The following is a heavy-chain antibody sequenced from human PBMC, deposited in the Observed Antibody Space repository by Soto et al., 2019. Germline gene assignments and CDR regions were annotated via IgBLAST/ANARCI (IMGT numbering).Heavy chain of an antibody. CDR3: ARDQAHSIAARPGYYFDY. J-gene: IGHJ4*02. V-gene: IGHV1-46*01. CDR2: INPSGGST. CDR1: GYTFTSYC. Sequence: ASVKVSCKASGYTFTSYCMHWVRQAPGQGLEWMGIINPSGGSTSYAQKFQGRVTMTRDTSTSTVYMELSSLRSEDTAVYYCARDQAHSIAARPGYYFDYWGQGTLVTVSS. D-gene: IGHD6-6*01.